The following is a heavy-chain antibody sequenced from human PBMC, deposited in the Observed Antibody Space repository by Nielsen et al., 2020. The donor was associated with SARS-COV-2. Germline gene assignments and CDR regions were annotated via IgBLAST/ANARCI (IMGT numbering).Heavy chain of an antibody. V-gene: IGHV3-23*01. CDR2: ISGSGGST. J-gene: IGHJ4*02. Sequence: VRQAPGKGLEWVSTISGSGGSTSYADSVKGWFTISRDNSKNTLYLQIHSLRAEDTAVYYCAKDTTRSALWFGELLYNPFFDYWGQGTLVTVSS. CDR3: AKDTTRSALWFGELLYNPFFDY. D-gene: IGHD3-10*01.